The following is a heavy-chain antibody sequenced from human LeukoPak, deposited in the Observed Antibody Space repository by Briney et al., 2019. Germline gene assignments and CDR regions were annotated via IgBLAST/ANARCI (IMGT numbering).Heavy chain of an antibody. CDR2: TSAYNGNT. J-gene: IGHJ3*02. Sequence: ASVKVSCKASGYTFTSYGISWVRQAPGQGLEWMGWTSAYNGNTNYAQKLQGRVTMTTDTSTSTAYMELRSLRSDDTAVYYCARVAVAYDAFDIWGQGTMVTVSS. CDR3: ARVAVAYDAFDI. D-gene: IGHD6-19*01. V-gene: IGHV1-18*01. CDR1: GYTFTSYG.